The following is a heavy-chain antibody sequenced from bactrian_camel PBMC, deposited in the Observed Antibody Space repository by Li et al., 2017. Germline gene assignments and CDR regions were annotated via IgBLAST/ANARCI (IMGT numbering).Heavy chain of an antibody. D-gene: IGHD2*01. J-gene: IGHJ4*01. CDR3: AANGVVGWEYNE. Sequence: VQLVESGGGLVQPGGSLRLSRAASGFAFSTYWMYWVRQAPGKGLEWVSFINRGGTTYYADSMKGRFTISRDNATNTVYLQMNSLKSEDTALYYCAANGVVGWEYNEWGQGTQVTVS. V-gene: IGHV3S1*01. CDR2: INRGGTT. CDR1: GFAFSTYW.